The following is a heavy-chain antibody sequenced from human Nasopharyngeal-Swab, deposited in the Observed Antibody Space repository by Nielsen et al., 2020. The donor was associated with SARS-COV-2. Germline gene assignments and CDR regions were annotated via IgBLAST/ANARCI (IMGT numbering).Heavy chain of an antibody. Sequence: ASVKVSCKASGYTFTSYAMNWVRQAPGQGLEWMGWINTNTGNPTYAQGFTGRFVFSLDTSVSTAYLQISSLKAEDTAVYYCARGRAIAVAGTWGYNWFDPWGQGTLVNVSS. V-gene: IGHV7-4-1*02. CDR3: ARGRAIAVAGTWGYNWFDP. CDR2: INTNTGNP. D-gene: IGHD6-19*01. J-gene: IGHJ5*02. CDR1: GYTFTSYA.